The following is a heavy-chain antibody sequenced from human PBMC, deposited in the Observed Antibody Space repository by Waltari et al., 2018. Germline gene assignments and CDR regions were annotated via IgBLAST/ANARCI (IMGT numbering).Heavy chain of an antibody. CDR3: ARDHDREGYTASDY. J-gene: IGHJ4*02. D-gene: IGHD3-9*01. CDR1: GGTFSKYA. CDR2: IVPFLGIA. V-gene: IGHV1-69*04. Sequence: QAQLVQSGAEVKKSGSSVKVSCKASGGTFSKYAISWVRQAPGQGLEWMGGIVPFLGIATYAQKFQGRVTITADESTSTAYMELRSLRSEDTAVYYCARDHDREGYTASDYWGQGTLVTVSS.